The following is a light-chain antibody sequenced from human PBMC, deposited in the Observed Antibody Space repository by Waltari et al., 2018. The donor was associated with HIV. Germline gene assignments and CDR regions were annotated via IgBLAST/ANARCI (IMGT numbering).Light chain of an antibody. CDR3: QQYNNWPLWT. V-gene: IGKV3-15*01. J-gene: IGKJ1*01. CDR1: QSVSSN. CDR2: GAS. Sequence: EIVITQSPATLSVSPGESATLSCRASQSVSSNLAWYQQKPGQAPRLLIFGASTRSTGIPARFSGSGSGAEFTLTISSLQSEDFAVYYCQQYNNWPLWTFGQGTKVEIK.